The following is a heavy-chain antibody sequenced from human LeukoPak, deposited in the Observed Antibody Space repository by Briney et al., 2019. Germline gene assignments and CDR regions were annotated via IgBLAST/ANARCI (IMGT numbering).Heavy chain of an antibody. V-gene: IGHV4-59*08. CDR1: GGSISSYY. J-gene: IGHJ6*02. Sequence: SETLSLTCTVSGGSISSYYWSWVRQPPGKGLEWSGYIYYSGSTNYNPSLKSRVTISVDTYKKQFSLTLSSVTAADTAVYYCARLAYKPYYYYGMDVWGQGNTVTVSS. CDR2: IYYSGST. D-gene: IGHD1-14*01. CDR3: ARLAYKPYYYYGMDV.